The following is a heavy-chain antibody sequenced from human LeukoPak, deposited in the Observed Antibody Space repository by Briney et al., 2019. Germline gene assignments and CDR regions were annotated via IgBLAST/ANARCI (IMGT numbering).Heavy chain of an antibody. V-gene: IGHV1-8*01. Sequence: GASVKASCKPFGHPFSKWEIKWVPQAAGQRLKGLGWVHRDNGYTSYAQRFRGRCTMSRDTSTTTAYMELSGPSSNDTAVYFCATGPRNDPWGQVTLVTVSS. D-gene: IGHD1-14*01. CDR3: ATGPRNDP. CDR1: GHPFSKWE. CDR2: VHRDNGYT. J-gene: IGHJ5*02.